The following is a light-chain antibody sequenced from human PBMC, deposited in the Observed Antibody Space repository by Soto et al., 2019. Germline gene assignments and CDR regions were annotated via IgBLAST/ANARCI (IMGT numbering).Light chain of an antibody. V-gene: IGLV1-44*01. J-gene: IGLJ1*01. Sequence: ALTQPPSASGTPGQRATISCCGSNSNIGSDIVNCYQLLPGAAPEVLINTTNQRPSGVPERFSGSKSGTSASLAISGLQSEDEANSSCATWDGGLSGPFVFGTGTKVTVL. CDR2: TTN. CDR1: NSNIGSDI. CDR3: ATWDGGLSGPFV.